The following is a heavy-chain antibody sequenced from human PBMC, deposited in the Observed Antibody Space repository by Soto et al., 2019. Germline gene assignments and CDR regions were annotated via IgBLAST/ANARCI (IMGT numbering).Heavy chain of an antibody. V-gene: IGHV4-59*01. CDR3: AGGLWFGELAYYYGMDV. D-gene: IGHD3-10*01. CDR1: GGSISSYY. CDR2: IYYSGST. Sequence: QVQLQESGPGLVKPSETLSLTCTVSGGSISSYYWSWIRQPPGKGLEWIGYIYYSGSTNYNPSLKSRVTISVDTSKNQFSLKRSSVTAADTAVYYCAGGLWFGELAYYYGMDVWGQGTTVTVSS. J-gene: IGHJ6*02.